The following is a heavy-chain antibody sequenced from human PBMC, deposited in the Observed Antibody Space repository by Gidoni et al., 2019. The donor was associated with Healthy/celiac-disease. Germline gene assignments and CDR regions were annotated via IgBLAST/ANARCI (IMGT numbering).Heavy chain of an antibody. CDR2: ISSNGGST. Sequence: EVQLVESGGGLVQPGGSLRLSCSASGFTFSSYAMHWVRQAPGKGLEYVSAISSNGGSTYYADSVKGRFTISRDNSKNTLYLQMSSLRAEDTAVYYCVKGVGATPSYYFDYWGQGTLVTVSS. D-gene: IGHD1-26*01. CDR3: VKGVGATPSYYFDY. V-gene: IGHV3-64D*06. J-gene: IGHJ4*02. CDR1: GFTFSSYA.